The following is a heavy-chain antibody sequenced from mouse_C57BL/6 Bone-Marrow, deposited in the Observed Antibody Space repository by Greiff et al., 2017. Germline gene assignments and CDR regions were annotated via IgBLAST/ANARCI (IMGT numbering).Heavy chain of an antibody. CDR1: GFTFSDYY. CDR2: INYDGSST. V-gene: IGHV5-16*01. J-gene: IGHJ2*01. CDR3: AREGAFCFDY. Sequence: VESEGGLVQPGSSMKLSCTASGFTFSDYYMAWVRQVPEKGLEWVANINYDGSSTYYLDSLKSRFIISRDNAKNILYLQMSSLKSEDTATYYCAREGAFCFDYWGQGTTLTVSS.